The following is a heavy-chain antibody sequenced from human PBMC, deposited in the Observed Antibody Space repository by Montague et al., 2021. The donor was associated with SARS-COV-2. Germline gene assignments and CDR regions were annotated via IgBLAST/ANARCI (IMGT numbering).Heavy chain of an antibody. Sequence: SLSLSCAASGFIFSNYWMHWVRQAPGKGLVWVSRINIDGSGTTYADSVKGRFTISRGNAKNTLYLQMNSLRAEDTAVYYCASWISGVAGTDYWGQGTLVTVSS. J-gene: IGHJ4*02. CDR2: INIDGSGT. V-gene: IGHV3-74*01. CDR1: GFIFSNYW. CDR3: ASWISGVAGTDY. D-gene: IGHD6-19*01.